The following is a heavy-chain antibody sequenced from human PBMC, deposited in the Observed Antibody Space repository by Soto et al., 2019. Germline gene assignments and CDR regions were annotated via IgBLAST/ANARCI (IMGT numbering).Heavy chain of an antibody. Sequence: QVQLVQSGAEVKKPGSSVKVSCKASGGTFSSYAISWVRQAPGQGLEWMGGIIPIFGTANYAQKFQGRVTITADESTSTAYMELSSLRSEDTAVYYCARETAGYSSGWYPIFDYWGQGTLVTVSS. D-gene: IGHD6-19*01. J-gene: IGHJ4*02. CDR1: GGTFSSYA. CDR2: IIPIFGTA. CDR3: ARETAGYSSGWYPIFDY. V-gene: IGHV1-69*12.